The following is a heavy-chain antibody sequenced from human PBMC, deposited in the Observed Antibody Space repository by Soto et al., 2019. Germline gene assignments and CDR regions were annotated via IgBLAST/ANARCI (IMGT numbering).Heavy chain of an antibody. J-gene: IGHJ4*02. D-gene: IGHD2-2*01. Sequence: PGGSMRLSCAASGFTFSSYAMHWVRQAPGKGLEWVAAISYDASKKYYADSVKGRFTISRDNSKNTLYLQMNSLRAEDTAVYYGSRGTSSLTPFDDWGQGTLETVSS. CDR1: GFTFSSYA. CDR3: SRGTSSLTPFDD. V-gene: IGHV3-30-3*01. CDR2: ISYDASKK.